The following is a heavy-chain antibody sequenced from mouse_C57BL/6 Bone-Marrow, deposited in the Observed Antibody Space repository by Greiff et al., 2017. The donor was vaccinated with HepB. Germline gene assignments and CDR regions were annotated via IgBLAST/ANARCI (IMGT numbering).Heavy chain of an antibody. D-gene: IGHD2-4*01. Sequence: QVQLQQSGPGLVQPSQSLSITCTVSGFSLTSYGVHWVRQSPGKGLEWLGVIWSGGSTDYNAAFISRLSISKDNSKSQVFCKMNSLQADDTAIYYCASYDYGAYWGQGTLVTVSA. CDR1: GFSLTSYG. V-gene: IGHV2-2*01. J-gene: IGHJ3*01. CDR3: ASYDYGAY. CDR2: IWSGGST.